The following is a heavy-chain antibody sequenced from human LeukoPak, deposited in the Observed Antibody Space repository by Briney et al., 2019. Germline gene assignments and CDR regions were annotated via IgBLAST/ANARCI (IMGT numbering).Heavy chain of an antibody. J-gene: IGHJ4*02. CDR3: AKGARASHFFDY. D-gene: IGHD6-6*01. Sequence: GGSLRLSCAASGFTFSSYAMSWVRQAPGKGLEWVPAISGSGGSTYYADTVKGRFTISRDYSKNTLYLQMNSLRAEDTAVYYFAKGARASHFFDYWGQGTLVAVST. V-gene: IGHV3-23*01. CDR1: GFTFSSYA. CDR2: ISGSGGST.